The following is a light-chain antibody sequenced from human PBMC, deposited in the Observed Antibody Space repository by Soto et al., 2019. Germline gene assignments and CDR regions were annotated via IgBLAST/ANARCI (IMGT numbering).Light chain of an antibody. Sequence: QYVLTQPPSASGTPGQRVTISCSGSSYNIGSNTVNWYQQLPGTAPKLLIYSNNQRPSGVPDRFSGSKSGTSASLAISGLQSEDEADYYCAAWDDSLNGKVFGGGTKLTVL. V-gene: IGLV1-44*01. CDR2: SNN. CDR3: AAWDDSLNGKV. J-gene: IGLJ3*02. CDR1: SYNIGSNT.